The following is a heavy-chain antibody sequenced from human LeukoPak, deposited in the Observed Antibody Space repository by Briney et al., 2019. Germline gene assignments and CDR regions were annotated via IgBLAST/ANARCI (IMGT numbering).Heavy chain of an antibody. J-gene: IGHJ4*02. CDR1: GFTLSSYE. CDR3: ARGSSPYDFWSGYLRLYFDY. D-gene: IGHD3-3*01. CDR2: ISSSGSTI. Sequence: PGGSLRLSCAASGFTLSSYEMNWVRQAPGKGLEWVSYISSSGSTIYYADSVKGRFTISRDNAKNSLYLQMNSLRAEDTAVYYCARGSSPYDFWSGYLRLYFDYWGQGTLVTVSS. V-gene: IGHV3-48*03.